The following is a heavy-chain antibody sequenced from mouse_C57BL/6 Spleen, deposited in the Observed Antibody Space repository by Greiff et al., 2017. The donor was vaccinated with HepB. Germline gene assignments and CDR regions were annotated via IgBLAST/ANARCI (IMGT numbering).Heavy chain of an antibody. CDR1: GYTFTSYW. CDR3: ATETGTGLRYFDV. CDR2: INPSSGYT. Sequence: QVQLQQSGAELAKPGASVKLSCKASGYTFTSYWMHWVKQRPGQGLEWIGYINPSSGYTKYNQKFKDKATLTADKSSSTAYMQLSSLTYVDSAVYYCATETGTGLRYFDVWGTGTTVTVSS. J-gene: IGHJ1*03. D-gene: IGHD4-1*01. V-gene: IGHV1-7*01.